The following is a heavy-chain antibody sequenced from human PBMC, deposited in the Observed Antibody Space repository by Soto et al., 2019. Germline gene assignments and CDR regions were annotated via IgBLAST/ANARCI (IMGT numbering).Heavy chain of an antibody. J-gene: IGHJ6*02. D-gene: IGHD6-19*01. CDR1: GGSISSSSYY. Sequence: PSETLSLTCTVSGGSISSSSYYWGWIRQPPGKGLEWIGSIYYSGSTYYNPSLKSRVTISVDTSKNQFSLKLSSVTAADTAVYYCARLREVRSSGWYDYYYGMDVWGQGTTVTVSS. V-gene: IGHV4-39*01. CDR2: IYYSGST. CDR3: ARLREVRSSGWYDYYYGMDV.